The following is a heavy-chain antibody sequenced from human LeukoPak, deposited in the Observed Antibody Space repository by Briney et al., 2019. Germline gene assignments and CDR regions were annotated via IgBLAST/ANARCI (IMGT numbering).Heavy chain of an antibody. Sequence: GGSLRLSCAASGFTFDDYGMSWVRQAPGKGLEWVSDIGGSGDRTYYADSVKGRFTISRDNSKNTLYLQMNSLRAEDTAVYYCAKRSGINGGYFDYWGQGTLVTVSS. D-gene: IGHD1-20*01. V-gene: IGHV3-23*01. CDR2: IGGSGDRT. CDR1: GFTFDDYG. J-gene: IGHJ4*02. CDR3: AKRSGINGGYFDY.